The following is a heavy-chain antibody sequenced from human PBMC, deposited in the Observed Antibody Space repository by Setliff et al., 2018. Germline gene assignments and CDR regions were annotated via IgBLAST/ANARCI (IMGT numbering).Heavy chain of an antibody. CDR2: IYYSGST. CDR1: GGSISSYY. V-gene: IGHV4-59*01. CDR3: ARGGTFRYFDF. Sequence: PSETLSLTCTVSGGSISSYYWSWIRQPPGKGLEWIGYIYYSGSTNYNPSLKSRVTILVDTSKNQFSLKLRSVTAADTAVYYCARGGTFRYFDFWGQGAPVTVSS. D-gene: IGHD5-12*01. J-gene: IGHJ4*02.